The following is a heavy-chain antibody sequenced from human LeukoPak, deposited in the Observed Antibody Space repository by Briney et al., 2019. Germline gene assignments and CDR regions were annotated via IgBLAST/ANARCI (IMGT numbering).Heavy chain of an antibody. CDR2: ISSTSSYI. CDR3: AKFLVGDYAIITLFAAFDI. J-gene: IGHJ3*02. CDR1: GFTFSSSS. Sequence: GGFLRLSCAASGFTFSSSSMNWVRQAPGKGLEWVSSISSTSSYIYYVDSVKGRFTISRDNAKNSLYLQMNSLRAEDTAVYYCAKFLVGDYAIITLFAAFDIWGQGTMVTVSS. V-gene: IGHV3-21*04. D-gene: IGHD3-9*01.